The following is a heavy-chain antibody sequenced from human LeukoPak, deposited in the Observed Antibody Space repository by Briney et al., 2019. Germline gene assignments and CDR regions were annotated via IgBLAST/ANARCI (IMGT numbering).Heavy chain of an antibody. D-gene: IGHD5-18*01. J-gene: IGHJ4*02. V-gene: IGHV1-69*13. Sequence: SVKVSCKASGGTFSSYAISWVRQAPGQGLEWMGGIIPIFGTANYAQKFQGRVTITADESTSTAYMELSSLSSEDTAVYYCTRDVGTDTARVLVGWGQAALVAVSS. CDR3: TRDVGTDTARVLVG. CDR2: IIPIFGTA. CDR1: GGTFSSYA.